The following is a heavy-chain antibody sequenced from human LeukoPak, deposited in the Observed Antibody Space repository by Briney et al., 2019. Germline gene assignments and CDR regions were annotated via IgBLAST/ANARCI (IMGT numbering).Heavy chain of an antibody. CDR1: GFTFSSYS. V-gene: IGHV3-48*01. CDR3: ARDPGEGYFDY. CDR2: ISSSSSTI. Sequence: SGGSLRLSCAASGFTFSSYSMNWVRQAPGKGLEWVSYISSSSSTIYYADSVKGGFTISRDNSKNTLYLQMNSLRAEDTAVYYCARDPGEGYFDYWGRGTLVTVSS. J-gene: IGHJ4*02.